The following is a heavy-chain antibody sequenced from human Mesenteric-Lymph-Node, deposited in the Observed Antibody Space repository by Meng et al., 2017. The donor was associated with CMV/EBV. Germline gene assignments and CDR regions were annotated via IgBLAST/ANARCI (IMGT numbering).Heavy chain of an antibody. J-gene: IGHJ3*02. CDR3: ARDSRIVGAMRGTFDI. CDR2: TNPNSGVT. D-gene: IGHD1-26*01. Sequence: ASVKVSCKASGYSFTNYYLHWVRQAPGQGLEWMGWTNPNSGVTNYAQKFQGRVTMTRDTSISTAYMELSRLTSDETAVYYCARDSRIVGAMRGTFDIWGQGTMVTVSS. V-gene: IGHV1-2*02. CDR1: GYSFTNYY.